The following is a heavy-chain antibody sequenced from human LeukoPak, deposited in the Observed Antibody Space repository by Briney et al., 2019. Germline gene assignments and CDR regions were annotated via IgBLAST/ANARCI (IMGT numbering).Heavy chain of an antibody. Sequence: SETLSLTCNVSGGSISSSIYYWGWIRQPPGKGLEWIGSIYTSGSTHYNPSLKSRVTISVDTSKNQFSLKLSSVTAADTAVYYCARDGLNTMVRGKIHYYYMDVWGKGTTVTISS. CDR3: ARDGLNTMVRGKIHYYYMDV. V-gene: IGHV4-39*07. D-gene: IGHD3-10*01. CDR1: GGSISSSIYY. CDR2: IYTSGST. J-gene: IGHJ6*03.